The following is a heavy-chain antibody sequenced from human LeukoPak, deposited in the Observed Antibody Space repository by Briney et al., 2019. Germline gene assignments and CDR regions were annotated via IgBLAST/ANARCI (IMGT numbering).Heavy chain of an antibody. CDR3: ARDAWKDRYFDS. CDR2: IKQDGREK. CDR1: GFTFSNNW. J-gene: IGHJ4*02. V-gene: IGHV3-7*01. Sequence: PGGSLRLSCAASGFTFSNNWMSWVRQAPGKGLEWVANIKQDGREKYYVDSVKGRFTIFRDSARNSVFLQMNSLRVEDTAVYYCARDAWKDRYFDSWGQGTLVTVSS. D-gene: IGHD1-1*01.